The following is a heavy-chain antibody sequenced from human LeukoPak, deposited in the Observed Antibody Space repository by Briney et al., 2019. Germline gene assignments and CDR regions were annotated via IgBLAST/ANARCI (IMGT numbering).Heavy chain of an antibody. CDR2: IYYSGST. J-gene: IGHJ4*02. Sequence: SETLSLTCTVSGGSISSSSYYWGWLRQPPGRGLEWIGSIYYSGSTYYNPSLKSRVTISVDTSKNQFSLKLSSVTAADTAVYYCASAPVGATSPFDYWRQGTLVTVSS. CDR1: GGSISSSSYY. D-gene: IGHD1-26*01. V-gene: IGHV4-39*01. CDR3: ASAPVGATSPFDY.